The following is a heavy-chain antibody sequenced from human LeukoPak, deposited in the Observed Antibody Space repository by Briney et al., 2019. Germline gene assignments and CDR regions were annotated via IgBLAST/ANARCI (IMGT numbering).Heavy chain of an antibody. D-gene: IGHD3/OR15-3a*01. CDR2: ISSSSSYI. J-gene: IGHJ3*02. CDR1: GFTFSIYS. V-gene: IGHV3-21*01. Sequence: PGGSLRLSCAASGFTFSIYSMDWVRQAPGKGLEWVSSISSSSSYIYYADSVKGRFTISRDNAKNSLYLQMNSLRPEDTAVYYCAKDIVHGRTTGLVYDAFDIWGQGTMVTVSS. CDR3: AKDIVHGRTTGLVYDAFDI.